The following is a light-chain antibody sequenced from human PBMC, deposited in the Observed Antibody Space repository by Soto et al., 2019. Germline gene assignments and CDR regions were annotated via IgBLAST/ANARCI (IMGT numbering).Light chain of an antibody. Sequence: EIVLTQSPAPLPLPQGERAPLSCRASRSVTSSLAWDQKKPGQAPRLLTYDASNRATGTPARFSGSGSGTDFTLTISSLEPEDFAVYYCQQRSNWPLTFGGGTKVEIK. CDR2: DAS. CDR1: RSVTSS. CDR3: QQRSNWPLT. V-gene: IGKV3-11*01. J-gene: IGKJ4*01.